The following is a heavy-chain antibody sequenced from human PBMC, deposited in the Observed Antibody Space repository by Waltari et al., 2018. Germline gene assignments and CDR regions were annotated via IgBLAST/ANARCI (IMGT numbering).Heavy chain of an antibody. CDR2: IWYDGTNK. CDR3: ARGDGGSGLGASDI. V-gene: IGHV3-33*01. J-gene: IGHJ3*02. CDR1: GFTFTNHG. Sequence: QVQLVESGGGVVQSGRSLRLSCVGSGFTFTNHGMNWVRQAPGKGLEWVAVIWYDGTNKNYVDSVKGRVSISRDNSKNTLYLEMNSLRAEDTAVYFCARGDGGSGLGASDIWGQGTMVTVSS. D-gene: IGHD3-3*01.